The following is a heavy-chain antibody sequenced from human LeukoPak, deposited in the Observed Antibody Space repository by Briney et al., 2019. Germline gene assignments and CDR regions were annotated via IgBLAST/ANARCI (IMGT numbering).Heavy chain of an antibody. CDR3: ARVGDRSGYYYFDY. CDR2: IWYDGSNK. CDR1: GFTFSSYG. D-gene: IGHD3-22*01. J-gene: IGHJ4*02. V-gene: IGHV3-33*01. Sequence: GGSLRLSCAASGFTFSSYGMHWVRQAPGKGLEWVAVIWYDGSNKYYADSVKGRFTISRDNSKNTLYLQMNSLRAEDTAVYYCARVGDRSGYYYFDYWGQGTLATVSS.